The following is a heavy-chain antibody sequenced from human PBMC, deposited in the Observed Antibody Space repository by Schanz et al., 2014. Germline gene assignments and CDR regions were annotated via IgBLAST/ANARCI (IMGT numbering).Heavy chain of an antibody. D-gene: IGHD5-12*01. CDR2: MYINSGST. CDR3: AKGSGGYDLVLDY. V-gene: IGHV3-53*01. J-gene: IGHJ4*02. Sequence: EVQLVESGGGLIQPGGSLRLSCAVSGFTVNTNYMSWVRQAPGKGLEWISSMYINSGSTQYADSVKGRFIISRVSAKNTLYLQISSLTAETTALSSCAKGSGGYDLVLDYWGQGTLVTVSS. CDR1: GFTVNTNY.